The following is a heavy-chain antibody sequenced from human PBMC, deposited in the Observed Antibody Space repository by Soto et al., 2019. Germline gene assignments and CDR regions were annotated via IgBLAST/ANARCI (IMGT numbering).Heavy chain of an antibody. J-gene: IGHJ4*02. V-gene: IGHV1-18*01. CDR2: ISAHNGNT. CDR1: GYAFTTYG. D-gene: IGHD1-1*01. CDR3: ARGRYGDY. Sequence: QVHLVQSGAEVKKPGASVKVSCKGSGYAFTTYGISWVRQAPGQGLEWMGWISAHNGNTNYAQKLQGRVTVTRDTSTSTASMDLRRLRADYTAVYYCARGRYGDYGGQGALVTVSS.